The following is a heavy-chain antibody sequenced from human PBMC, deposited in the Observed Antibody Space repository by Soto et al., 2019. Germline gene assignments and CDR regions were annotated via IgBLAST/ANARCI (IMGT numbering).Heavy chain of an antibody. D-gene: IGHD4-4*01. J-gene: IGHJ6*02. CDR1: GFTFSTYA. CDR2: ISGSGGST. CDR3: ARALQNCYYYYCGMDV. Sequence: GGSLRLSCAASGFTFSTYAMSWVRQAPGKGLEWVSSISGSGGSTYYADSVKGRFTISRDNSKNTLYLQMNSLRAEDTAVFYCARALQNCYYYYCGMDVWGQGTTVTVSS. V-gene: IGHV3-23*01.